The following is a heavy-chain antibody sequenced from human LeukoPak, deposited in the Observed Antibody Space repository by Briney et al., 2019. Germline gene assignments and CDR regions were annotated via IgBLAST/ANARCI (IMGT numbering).Heavy chain of an antibody. Sequence: GGSLRLSCAASGFTFSSYAMSWVRQAPGKGLEWVSVISGSGGSTYYADSVKGRFTISRDNSKNTLYLQMNSLRAEDTDVYYCAKDRAYSYIFWGAFDIWGQGTMVTVSS. CDR1: GFTFSSYA. CDR2: ISGSGGST. V-gene: IGHV3-23*01. D-gene: IGHD5-18*01. CDR3: AKDRAYSYIFWGAFDI. J-gene: IGHJ3*02.